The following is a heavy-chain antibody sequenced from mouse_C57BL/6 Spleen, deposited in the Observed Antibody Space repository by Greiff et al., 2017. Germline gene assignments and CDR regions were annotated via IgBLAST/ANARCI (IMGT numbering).Heavy chain of an antibody. J-gene: IGHJ3*01. CDR2: IDPETGGT. D-gene: IGHD2-5*01. CDR1: GYTFTDYE. CDR3: TSYYSNSVFAY. Sequence: QVQLQQSGAELVRPGASVTLSCKASGYTFTDYEMHWVKQTPVHGLEWIGAIDPETGGTAYNQKFKGKAILTADKSSSTAYMELRSLTSEDSAVYYCTSYYSNSVFAYWGEETLVTVSA. V-gene: IGHV1-15*01.